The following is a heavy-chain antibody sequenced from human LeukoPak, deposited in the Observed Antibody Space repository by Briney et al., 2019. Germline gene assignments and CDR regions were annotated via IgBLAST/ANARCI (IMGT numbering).Heavy chain of an antibody. CDR1: GFTFSSYG. CDR2: ISYDGNKK. CDR3: ARGGGYSYGSFDY. D-gene: IGHD5-18*01. J-gene: IGHJ4*02. V-gene: IGHV3-30*03. Sequence: GGSLRLSCAASGFTFSSYGILWVRQAPGKGLDWVAVISYDGNKKYYADSVKGRFTISRDNAKNTLYLQMNSLRAEDTAVYYCARGGGYSYGSFDYWGQGTLVTVSS.